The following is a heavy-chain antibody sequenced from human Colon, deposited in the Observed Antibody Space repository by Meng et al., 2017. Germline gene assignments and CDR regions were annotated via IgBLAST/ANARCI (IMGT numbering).Heavy chain of an antibody. J-gene: IGHJ4*02. CDR1: GGSISSNGYC. Sequence: PLRLQSGPVLLKPSESLTINCTIYGGSISSNGYCWDWVRQPPGKGVEWIGAIYNSGSTYYNPFLRSLIIMFVNTSKNLFSLMLTSVTATDTAVYYCARSRGGSVRDCWGQGTLVTVSS. CDR2: IYNSGST. CDR3: ARSRGGSVRDC. D-gene: IGHD3-10*01. V-gene: IGHV4-39*01.